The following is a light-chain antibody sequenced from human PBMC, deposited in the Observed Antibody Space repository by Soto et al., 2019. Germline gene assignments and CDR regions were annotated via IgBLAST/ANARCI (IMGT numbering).Light chain of an antibody. CDR2: EGS. V-gene: IGLV2-23*01. CDR1: SSDVGSYNH. Sequence: QAVVTQPASVSGSPGQSITISCTGTSSDVGSYNHVSWYQQYPGKAPKLMIYEGSKRPSGVSNRFSGSKSGNTASLTISGLQAEDEADYYCCSYAGSSTWVFGGGTKVTVL. J-gene: IGLJ3*02. CDR3: CSYAGSSTWV.